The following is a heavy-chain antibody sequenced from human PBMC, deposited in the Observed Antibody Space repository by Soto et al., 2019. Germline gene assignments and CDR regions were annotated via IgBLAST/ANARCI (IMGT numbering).Heavy chain of an antibody. V-gene: IGHV1-18*04. D-gene: IGHD3-3*01. Sequence: ASVKVSCKASGSIFSNYGITWVRQAPGQGLEWMGWISPYDGNTDDAQKVQGRVTLTTDTSTSTAYMELRSLKDDDTAIYYCATSTSLPDHHRSASCPEYWGQGTLVTVSS. CDR3: ATSTSLPDHHRSASCPEY. J-gene: IGHJ4*02. CDR1: GSIFSNYG. CDR2: ISPYDGNT.